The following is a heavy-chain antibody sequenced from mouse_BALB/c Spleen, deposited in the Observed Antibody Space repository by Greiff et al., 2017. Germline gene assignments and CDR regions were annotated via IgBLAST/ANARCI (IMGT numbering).Heavy chain of an antibody. Sequence: EVKLQESGGGLVQPGGSLRLSCATSGFTFTDYYMSWVRQPPGKALEWLGFIRNKANGYTTEYSASVKGRFTISRDNSQSILYLQMNTLRAEDSATYYCARGYGSSSYAMDYWGQGTSVTVSS. CDR2: IRNKANGYTT. CDR1: GFTFTDYY. D-gene: IGHD1-1*01. J-gene: IGHJ4*01. CDR3: ARGYGSSSYAMDY. V-gene: IGHV7-3*02.